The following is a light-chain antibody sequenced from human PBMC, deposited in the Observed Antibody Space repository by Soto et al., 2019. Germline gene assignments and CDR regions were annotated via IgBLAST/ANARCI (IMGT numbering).Light chain of an antibody. CDR2: SYN. J-gene: IGLJ1*01. Sequence: QSVLTQPPSASGTPGQRLTISCSGSSSNLGSNPVNWYQQVPGTAPKLLVYSYNQRPSGVPDRFSGSKSGTSASLAISDLQSEDEADYYCSTWDDSLRGPIFGTGTKLTVL. CDR1: SSNLGSNP. CDR3: STWDDSLRGPI. V-gene: IGLV1-44*01.